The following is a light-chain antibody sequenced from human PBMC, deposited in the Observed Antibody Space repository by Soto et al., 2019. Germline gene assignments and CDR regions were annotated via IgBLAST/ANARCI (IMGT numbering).Light chain of an antibody. V-gene: IGKV3-20*01. Sequence: EIVLTQSPGTLSLSPGDRATLSCRASQSVSSSYLAWYQQKPGQAPRLLIYDASSRATGIPDRFSGSGSGTDFTLTISRLEPEDFAVYYCQQYGSSSTFGQGTNVEIK. CDR1: QSVSSSY. J-gene: IGKJ1*01. CDR3: QQYGSSST. CDR2: DAS.